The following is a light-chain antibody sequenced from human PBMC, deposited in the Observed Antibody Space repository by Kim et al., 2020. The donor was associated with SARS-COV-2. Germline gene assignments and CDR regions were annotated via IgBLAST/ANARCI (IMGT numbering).Light chain of an antibody. CDR2: RDK. Sequence: PGRAPILVLYRDKERPSWIPERFSGSRSGTTLTLTITGVQTEVEADYFCQSADISGTSWIFGGGTQLTAL. J-gene: IGLJ2*01. V-gene: IGLV3-25*03. CDR3: QSADISGTSWI.